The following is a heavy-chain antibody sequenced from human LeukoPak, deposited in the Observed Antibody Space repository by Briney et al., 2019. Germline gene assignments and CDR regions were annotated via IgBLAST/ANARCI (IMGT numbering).Heavy chain of an antibody. V-gene: IGHV1-8*01. CDR3: ARGRRDGYNFASYYFDY. D-gene: IGHD5-24*01. J-gene: IGHJ4*02. Sequence: ASVKVSCKASGYTFTSYDINWVRQATGQGLEWMGWMNPNSGNTGYAQKFQGRVTMTRDTSTSTVYMELSSLRSEDTAVYYCARGRRDGYNFASYYFDYWGQGTLVTVSS. CDR2: MNPNSGNT. CDR1: GYTFTSYD.